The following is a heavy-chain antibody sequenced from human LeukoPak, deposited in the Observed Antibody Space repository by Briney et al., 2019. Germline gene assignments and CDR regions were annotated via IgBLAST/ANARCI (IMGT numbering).Heavy chain of an antibody. CDR2: IYSGGST. CDR1: GFTVSSNY. D-gene: IGHD4-17*01. CDR3: ARSYGDYVNYYYYYYMDV. V-gene: IGHV3-53*01. J-gene: IGHJ6*03. Sequence: PGGSLRLSCAASGFTVSSNYMSWVRQAPGKGLEWVSVIYSGGSTYYADSVKGRFTISRDSSKNTLYLQMNSLRAEDTAVYYCARSYGDYVNYYYYYYMDVWGKGTTVTVSS.